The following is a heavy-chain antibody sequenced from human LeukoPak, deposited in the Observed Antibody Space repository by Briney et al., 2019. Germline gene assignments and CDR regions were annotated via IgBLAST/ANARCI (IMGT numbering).Heavy chain of an antibody. CDR2: INHSGST. CDR3: ARPYGPDY. J-gene: IGHJ4*02. D-gene: IGHD3-10*01. V-gene: IGHV4-34*01. CDR1: GGSISSYY. Sequence: SETLSLTCTVSGGSISSYYWNWIRQPPGKGLEWIGEINHSGSTNYNPSLKSRVTISVDTSKNQFSLKLSSVTAADTAVYYCARPYGPDYWGQGTLVTVSS.